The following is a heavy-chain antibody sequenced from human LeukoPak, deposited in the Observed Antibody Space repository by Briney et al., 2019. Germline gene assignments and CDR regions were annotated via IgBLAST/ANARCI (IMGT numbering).Heavy chain of an antibody. V-gene: IGHV1-2*02. D-gene: IGHD6-19*01. Sequence: GASVKVSCKASGYTFTGYYMHWVRQAPGQGLEWMGWINPNNGGTNYAQKFQGRVTMTRDTSISTAYMELSRLRSADTAVYYCARGAVAGTGDYWGQGTLVTVSS. CDR1: GYTFTGYY. J-gene: IGHJ4*02. CDR3: ARGAVAGTGDY. CDR2: INPNNGGT.